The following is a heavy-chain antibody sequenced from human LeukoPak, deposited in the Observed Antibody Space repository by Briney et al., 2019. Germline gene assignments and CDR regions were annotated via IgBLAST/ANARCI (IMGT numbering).Heavy chain of an antibody. D-gene: IGHD2-21*02. CDR3: AKDRAYCGGDCYPGSDFDY. CDR2: ISGSGGRT. J-gene: IGHJ4*02. CDR1: GFTFSSYA. V-gene: IGHV3-23*01. Sequence: GGSLRLSCAASGFTFSSYAMSWVRQAPGKGLEWVSAISGSGGRTYYADSVKGRFTISRDNSNNTLYLQMNSLRAEDTAVYYCAKDRAYCGGDCYPGSDFDYWGQGTLVTVSS.